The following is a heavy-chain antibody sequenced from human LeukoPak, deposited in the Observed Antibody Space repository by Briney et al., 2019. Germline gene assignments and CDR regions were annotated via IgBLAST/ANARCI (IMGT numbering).Heavy chain of an antibody. CDR1: GFTFDDYT. CDR2: ISWDGGST. Sequence: GGSLRLSCAASGFTFDDYTMHWVRQAPGKGLEWVSLISWDGGSTYHADSVKGRFTISRDNSKNSLYLQMNSLRTEDTALYYCAKAGSRSSGWYGYYGMDVWGQGTTVTVSS. CDR3: AKAGSRSSGWYGYYGMDV. V-gene: IGHV3-43*01. D-gene: IGHD6-19*01. J-gene: IGHJ6*02.